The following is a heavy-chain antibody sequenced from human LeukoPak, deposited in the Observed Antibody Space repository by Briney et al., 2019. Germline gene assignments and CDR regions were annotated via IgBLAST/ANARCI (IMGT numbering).Heavy chain of an antibody. J-gene: IGHJ4*02. Sequence: PSETLSLTCTVSGGPISNYYWSWIRQPPGKGLEWIGYIHYSGSTNYNPSLKSRVTISVDTSKNQFSLKLTSVTAADTAVYYCARYQLLSPYYFDYWGQGTLVTVSS. CDR3: ARYQLLSPYYFDY. CDR2: IHYSGST. D-gene: IGHD2-2*01. CDR1: GGPISNYY. V-gene: IGHV4-59*01.